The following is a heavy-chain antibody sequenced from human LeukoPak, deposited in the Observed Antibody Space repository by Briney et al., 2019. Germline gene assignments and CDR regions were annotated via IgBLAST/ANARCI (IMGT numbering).Heavy chain of an antibody. CDR2: ISYDGSNK. J-gene: IGHJ4*02. CDR1: GFTFSSYG. CDR3: ASHWAQQLVSDY. D-gene: IGHD6-13*01. Sequence: PGRSLRLSCAASGFTFSSYGMHWVRQAPGKGLEWVAVISYDGSNKYYADSVKGRFTISRDNSKNTLYLQMNSLRAEDTAVYYCASHWAQQLVSDYWGQGTLVTVSS. V-gene: IGHV3-30*03.